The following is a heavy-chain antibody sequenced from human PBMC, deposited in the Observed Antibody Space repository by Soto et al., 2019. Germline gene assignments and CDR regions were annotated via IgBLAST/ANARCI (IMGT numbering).Heavy chain of an antibody. D-gene: IGHD6-19*01. CDR1: GFTFSSYA. V-gene: IGHV3-30-3*01. CDR3: ARDQYSSGWYDAFDL. J-gene: IGHJ3*01. Sequence: PGGSLTLSCAASGFTFSSYAIHWVRHPPGKGLGWVAVISYDGSNKYYADSVTGRFTISRDNSKNTLYLQMTSVRAEDTAVYYCARDQYSSGWYDAFDLWGQGTMVTVSS. CDR2: ISYDGSNK.